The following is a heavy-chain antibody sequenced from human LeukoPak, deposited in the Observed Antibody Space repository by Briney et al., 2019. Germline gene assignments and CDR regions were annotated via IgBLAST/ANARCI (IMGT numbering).Heavy chain of an antibody. D-gene: IGHD3-10*01. V-gene: IGHV1-2*02. CDR3: AREGYYLRSFDI. CDR1: GYTFTGYY. J-gene: IGHJ3*02. Sequence: ASVKVSCKASGYTFTGYYMHWVRQAPGQGLEWMGWINPNSIGTNYAQKFQGRVTMTRDASISTDYMELSRLRSDDTAVYYCAREGYYLRSFDIWGQGTMVTVSS. CDR2: INPNSIGT.